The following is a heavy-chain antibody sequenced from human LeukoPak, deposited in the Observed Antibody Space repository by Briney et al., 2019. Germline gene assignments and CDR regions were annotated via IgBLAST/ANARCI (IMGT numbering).Heavy chain of an antibody. Sequence: GGSLRLSCAASGFTFSSYAMHWVRQAPGKGLEWVAVISYDGSNKYYADSVKGRFTISRDNSKNTLYLQMNSLRAEDTAVYYCARDTIPRDAAYYGMDVWGQGTTVTVSS. CDR2: ISYDGSNK. V-gene: IGHV3-30*04. D-gene: IGHD5-24*01. J-gene: IGHJ6*02. CDR3: ARDTIPRDAAYYGMDV. CDR1: GFTFSSYA.